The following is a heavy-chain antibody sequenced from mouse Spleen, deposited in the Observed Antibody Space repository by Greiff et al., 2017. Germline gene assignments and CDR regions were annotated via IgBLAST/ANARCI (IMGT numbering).Heavy chain of an antibody. Sequence: VQLQQSGPELVKPGASVKISCKASGYSFTSYYIHWVKQRPGQGLEWIGWIYPGSGNTKYNEKFKGKATLTADTSSSTAYMQLSSLTSEDSAVYYCARGDGNYPFDYWGQGTTLTVSS. CDR2: IYPGSGNT. CDR3: ARGDGNYPFDY. CDR1: GYSFTSYY. D-gene: IGHD2-1*01. V-gene: IGHV1-66*01. J-gene: IGHJ2*01.